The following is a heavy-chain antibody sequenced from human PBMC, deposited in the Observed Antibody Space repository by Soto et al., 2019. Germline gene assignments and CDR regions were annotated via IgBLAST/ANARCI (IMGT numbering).Heavy chain of an antibody. Sequence: GGSLRLSCAASGFNFIRYGMHWVRQAPGKGLEWIAGMSSDGSYTPYADSMKGRFTISRDNAKKTLFLQLNRLSAEDTATYYCAKVLSKNYYYPFDFWGQGTQVTVSS. CDR1: GFNFIRYG. CDR3: AKVLSKNYYYPFDF. V-gene: IGHV3-33*05. CDR2: MSSDGSYT. D-gene: IGHD3-10*01. J-gene: IGHJ4*02.